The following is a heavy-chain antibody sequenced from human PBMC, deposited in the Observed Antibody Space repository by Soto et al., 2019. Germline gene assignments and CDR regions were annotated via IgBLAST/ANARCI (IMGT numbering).Heavy chain of an antibody. CDR1: GGSISGGDYS. Sequence: QLQLQESGSGLVKPSQTLSLTCAVSGGSISGGDYSWSWIRQPPGKGLEWIGYIFESGSTYYNPSXKXXVTISIDKSKNQFSLRLNSVTAANTAVYFCANTGARSTFDFWGQGTMVTVSS. D-gene: IGHD2-2*01. V-gene: IGHV4-30-2*01. CDR3: ANTGARSTFDF. J-gene: IGHJ3*01. CDR2: IFESGST.